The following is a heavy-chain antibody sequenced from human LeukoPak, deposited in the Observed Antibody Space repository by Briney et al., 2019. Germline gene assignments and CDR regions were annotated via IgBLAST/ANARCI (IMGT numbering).Heavy chain of an antibody. CDR3: ARESKLRYFGPGGMDV. CDR1: GGSSSGYY. Sequence: TPSETLSLTCAVYGGSSSGYYWGWIRQLPGKGLEWIGEINHCGSTNYNPSLKNRVTLAVDTSKNQFSLKLSSVTAADTAVYYCARESKLRYFGPGGMDVWGQGTTVTVSS. D-gene: IGHD3-9*01. V-gene: IGHV4-34*01. CDR2: INHCGST. J-gene: IGHJ6*02.